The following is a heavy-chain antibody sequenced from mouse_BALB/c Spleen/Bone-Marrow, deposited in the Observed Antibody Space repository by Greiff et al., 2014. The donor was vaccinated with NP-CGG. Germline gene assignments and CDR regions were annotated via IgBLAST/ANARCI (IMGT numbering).Heavy chain of an antibody. V-gene: IGHV5-12-2*01. CDR1: GFTFSSYT. J-gene: IGHJ2*01. CDR3: ARHGGSRGYYFDY. Sequence: EVMLVESGGGLVQPGGSLKLSCVASGFTFSSYTMSWVRQTPEKRLEWVAYISNGGGSTYYPDTVKGRFTTSRDNAKNTLYLQMSSLKSEDTAMYYCARHGGSRGYYFDYWGQGTTLTVSS. D-gene: IGHD1-1*02. CDR2: ISNGGGST.